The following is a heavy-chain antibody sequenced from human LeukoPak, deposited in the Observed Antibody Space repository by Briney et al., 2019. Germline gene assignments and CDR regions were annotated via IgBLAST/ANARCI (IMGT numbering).Heavy chain of an antibody. CDR1: GFTFSSYA. V-gene: IGHV3-23*01. Sequence: PGGSLRLSCAASGFTFSSYAMSWVRQAPGKGLEWVSAISGSGGSTYYADSVKGRFTISRDNSKNTLYLQMNSLRAEDTAVYYCAKGYYYDSSGYSLYYFDYRGQGTLVTGSS. CDR2: ISGSGGST. J-gene: IGHJ4*02. CDR3: AKGYYYDSSGYSLYYFDY. D-gene: IGHD3-22*01.